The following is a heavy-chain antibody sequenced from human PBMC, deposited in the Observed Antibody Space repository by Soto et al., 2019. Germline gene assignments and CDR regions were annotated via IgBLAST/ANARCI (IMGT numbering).Heavy chain of an antibody. CDR3: ARGYCSSTICYIWDNWFDP. Sequence: QVQLQESGPGLVKPSETLSLTCTVSGGSISSYYWSWIRQPPGKGLEWIGYIYYSGRTNYNPSLKSRVTIPVDKSKNKFSLNLSSVTAADTAVYYCARGYCSSTICYIWDNWFDPWGQGTLVTVSS. V-gene: IGHV4-59*01. D-gene: IGHD2-2*02. CDR2: IYYSGRT. CDR1: GGSISSYY. J-gene: IGHJ5*02.